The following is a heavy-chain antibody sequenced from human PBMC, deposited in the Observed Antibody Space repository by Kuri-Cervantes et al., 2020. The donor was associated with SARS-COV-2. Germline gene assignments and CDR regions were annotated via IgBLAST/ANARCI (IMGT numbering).Heavy chain of an antibody. Sequence: GGSLRLSCAASGFTFSSYEMNWVRQAPGKGLEWVSYISSSGSTIYYADSVKGRFTISRDNAKNSLYLQMNSLRAEDTAVYYCARETMVQIYYDSSGGAFDIWGQGTMVTVSS. J-gene: IGHJ3*02. D-gene: IGHD3-22*01. CDR2: ISSSGSTI. CDR1: GFTFSSYE. CDR3: ARETMVQIYYDSSGGAFDI. V-gene: IGHV3-48*03.